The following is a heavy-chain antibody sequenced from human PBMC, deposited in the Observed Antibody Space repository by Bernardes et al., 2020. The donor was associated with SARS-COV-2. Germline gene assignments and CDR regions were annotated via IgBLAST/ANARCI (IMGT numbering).Heavy chain of an antibody. V-gene: IGHV3-74*01. CDR3: AKTISPHLPPWYGMDA. Sequence: GGSLRVSCVASGLSVSTYWMHWVRQVPGKGLEWVSRINGDGSLSSYADSVKGRFTISRDSSKNTLYLQMNSLRADDTAVYYCAKTISPHLPPWYGMDAWGQGTTVTVSS. J-gene: IGHJ6*02. CDR2: INGDGSLS. CDR1: GLSVSTYW.